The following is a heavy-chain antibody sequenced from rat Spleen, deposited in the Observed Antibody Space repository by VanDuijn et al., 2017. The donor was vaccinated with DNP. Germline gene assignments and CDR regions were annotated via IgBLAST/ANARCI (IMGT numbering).Heavy chain of an antibody. D-gene: IGHD5-1*01. Sequence: EVQLVGSGGGLVQSGRSLKISCVASGFMFDNHWMAWIRQVPGKGLEWVASITSSGGNTYYPDSVKGRFTISRDNAKNTLYLQMNSLRSEDTATYYCARGSGTYYWYFDFWGPGTMVTVSS. CDR3: ARGSGTYYWYFDF. J-gene: IGHJ1*01. CDR2: ITSSGGNT. V-gene: IGHV5-31*01. CDR1: GFMFDNHW.